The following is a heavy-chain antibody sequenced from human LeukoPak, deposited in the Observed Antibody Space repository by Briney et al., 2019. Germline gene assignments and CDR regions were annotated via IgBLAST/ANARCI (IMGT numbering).Heavy chain of an antibody. CDR3: ARPRDSSSQYYFDY. CDR2: IYPGDSDT. V-gene: IGHV5-51*01. CDR1: GSSVTSYW. Sequence: GESLKISCKSSGSSVTSYWISWVRQMPGKGLDWMGIIYPGDSDTRYSPSFQGQVTISADKSISTAYLQWSSLKASDTAMYYCARPRDSSSQYYFDYWGQGTLVTVAS. D-gene: IGHD6-6*01. J-gene: IGHJ4*02.